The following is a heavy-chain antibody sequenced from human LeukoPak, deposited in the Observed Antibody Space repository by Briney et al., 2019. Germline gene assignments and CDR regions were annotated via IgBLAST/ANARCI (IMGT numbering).Heavy chain of an antibody. J-gene: IGHJ4*02. CDR1: GFTFTSFS. D-gene: IGHD3-22*01. CDR2: TNSGGSLT. Sequence: GGSLRLSCAASGFTFTSFSMSWVRQAPEKGMEWVSSTNSGGSLTYYADSVKGRFTISRDNSENTLFLQMNSLRAEDTAVYYCAKIPYDNSGSGVIHWGQGTLVTVSS. CDR3: AKIPYDNSGSGVIH. V-gene: IGHV3-23*01.